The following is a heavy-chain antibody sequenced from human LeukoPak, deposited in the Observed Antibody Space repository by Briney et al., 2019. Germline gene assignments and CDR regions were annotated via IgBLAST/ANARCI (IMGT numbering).Heavy chain of an antibody. CDR3: ARDRYYYGSGSH. Sequence: RASVKVSCKASGYTFTGYYMHWVRQAPGQGLEWMGWINPNSGGTNYAQKFQGRVTMTRDTSISTAYMELSRLRSDDTAVYYCARDRYYYGSGSHWSQGTLVTVSS. CDR1: GYTFTGYY. CDR2: INPNSGGT. J-gene: IGHJ4*02. V-gene: IGHV1-2*02. D-gene: IGHD3-10*01.